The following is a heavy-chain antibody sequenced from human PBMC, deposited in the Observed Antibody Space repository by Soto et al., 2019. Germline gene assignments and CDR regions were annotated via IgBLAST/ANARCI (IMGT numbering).Heavy chain of an antibody. CDR1: GGSISSDDYY. V-gene: IGHV4-30-4*01. CDR2: IYYTGRT. Sequence: PSLTCTVSGGSISSDDYYWSWIRQPPGKGLEWIGYIYYTGRTSYNPSLRDRLTISVDTSKSHFSLRLSSVTAADTAVYFCARDRANTPDYFDYWGQGTLVTVSS. J-gene: IGHJ4*02. CDR3: ARDRANTPDYFDY.